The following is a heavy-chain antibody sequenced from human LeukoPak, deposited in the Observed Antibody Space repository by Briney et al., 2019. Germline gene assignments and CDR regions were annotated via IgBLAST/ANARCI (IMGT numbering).Heavy chain of an antibody. J-gene: IGHJ4*02. CDR3: ARGQIDYYGSGSYLDY. CDR2: IIPIFGTA. D-gene: IGHD3-10*01. Sequence: GASVKVSCKASGGTFSSYAISWVRQAPGQGLEWMGGIIPIFGTANYAQKFQGRVTITTDESTSTAYMELSSLRSEDTAVYYCARGQIDYYGSGSYLDYWGQGTLVTVSS. V-gene: IGHV1-69*05. CDR1: GGTFSSYA.